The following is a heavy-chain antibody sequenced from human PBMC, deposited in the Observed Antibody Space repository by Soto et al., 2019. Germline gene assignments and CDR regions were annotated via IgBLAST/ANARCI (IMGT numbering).Heavy chain of an antibody. CDR2: IFPIFGTA. CDR1: GGTFSSYA. J-gene: IGHJ6*02. V-gene: IGHV1-69*12. CDR3: ARAHYGGIWVPYGMDV. Sequence: QVQLVQSGAEVKKPGSSVKVSCKASGGTFSSYAISWVRQAPGQGLEWMGGIFPIFGTANYAQKFQGRGTITADEYTSTAYMELSSLRSENTTVYYGARAHYGGIWVPYGMDVGGQGTTVTVSS. D-gene: IGHD4-17*01.